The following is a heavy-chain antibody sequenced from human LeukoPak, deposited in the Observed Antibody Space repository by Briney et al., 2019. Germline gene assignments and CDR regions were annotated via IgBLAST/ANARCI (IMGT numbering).Heavy chain of an antibody. V-gene: IGHV3-48*03. D-gene: IGHD4-17*01. CDR1: GFTFSSYE. CDR3: ARDNGDPRTYFDY. CDR2: ISSSGSSI. J-gene: IGHJ4*02. Sequence: GGSLRLSCAASGFTFSSYEMNWVRQAPGKGLEWISYISSSGSSIYYVDSVKGRFTISRDNAKNSLYLQMNSLRAEDTAVYYCARDNGDPRTYFDYWGQGTQVTVSS.